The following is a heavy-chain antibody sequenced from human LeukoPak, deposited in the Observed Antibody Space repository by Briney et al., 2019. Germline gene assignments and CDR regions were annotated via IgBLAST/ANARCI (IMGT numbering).Heavy chain of an antibody. D-gene: IGHD3-10*01. Sequence: ETLSLTCTVSGGSISSSSYYWGWIRQPPGKGLEWIGSIYYSGSTYYNPSLKSRVTISVDTSKNQFSLKLSSVTAADTAVYYCARGGSGSYDYWGQGTLVTVSS. CDR3: ARGGSGSYDY. V-gene: IGHV4-39*07. J-gene: IGHJ4*02. CDR1: GGSISSSSYY. CDR2: IYYSGST.